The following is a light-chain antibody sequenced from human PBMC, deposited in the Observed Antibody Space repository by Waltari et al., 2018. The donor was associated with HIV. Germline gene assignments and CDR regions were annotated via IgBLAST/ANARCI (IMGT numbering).Light chain of an antibody. V-gene: IGKV3-15*01. CDR3: QQYNNWIT. Sequence: EIVITQSPANLSVGPGGSATLACRASQSVSSNLAWYQQKPGQAPRPLIYGASTRATGIPARFSGSGSGTEFTLTISSLHSEDFAVYYCQQYNNWITFGKGTRLEIK. CDR1: QSVSSN. J-gene: IGKJ5*01. CDR2: GAS.